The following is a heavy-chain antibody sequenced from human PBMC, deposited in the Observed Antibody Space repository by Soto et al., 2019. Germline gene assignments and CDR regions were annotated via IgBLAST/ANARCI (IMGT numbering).Heavy chain of an antibody. D-gene: IGHD3-9*01. CDR2: ISWNSGSI. J-gene: IGHJ4*02. CDR3: AKDTYDILTGPRD. CDR1: GFTFDDYA. Sequence: ESGGGLVQPGRSLRLSCAASGFTFDDYAMHWVRQAPGKGLEWVSGISWNSGSIGYADSVKGRFTISRDNAKNSLYLQMNSLRAEDTALYYCAKDTYDILTGPRDWGQGTLVTVSS. V-gene: IGHV3-9*01.